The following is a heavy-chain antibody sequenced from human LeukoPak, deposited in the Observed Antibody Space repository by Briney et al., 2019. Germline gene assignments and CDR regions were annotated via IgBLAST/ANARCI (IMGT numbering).Heavy chain of an antibody. CDR2: ISDSGGST. CDR3: AKGNIWFGEKYGMDV. J-gene: IGHJ6*02. V-gene: IGHV3-23*01. Sequence: LEWVSGISDSGGSTYYADSVKGRFTISRDNSKNTLYLQMNSLRAEDTAVYYCAKGNIWFGEKYGMDVWGQGTTVTVSS. D-gene: IGHD3-10*01.